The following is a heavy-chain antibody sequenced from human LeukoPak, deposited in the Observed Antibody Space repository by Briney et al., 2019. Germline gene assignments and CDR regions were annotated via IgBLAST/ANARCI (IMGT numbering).Heavy chain of an antibody. D-gene: IGHD1-26*01. CDR3: ARGSGTYDFDY. CDR1: GYTFTGYY. J-gene: IGHJ4*02. CDR2: INPNSGAT. V-gene: IGHV1-2*02. Sequence: ASVKVSCKASGYTFTGYYMHWVRQAPGQGLEWMGWINPNSGATTYAQKFQGRVTMTRDTSISTAYMELSRLRSDDTAVYYCARGSGTYDFDYWGQGILVTVSS.